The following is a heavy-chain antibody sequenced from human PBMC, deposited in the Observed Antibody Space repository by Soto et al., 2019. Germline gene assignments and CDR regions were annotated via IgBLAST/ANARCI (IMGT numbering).Heavy chain of an antibody. CDR3: ARKTDSYYAFDAFDI. CDR1: GGSISSGSYY. D-gene: IGHD3-3*01. CDR2: VYYSGST. J-gene: IGHJ3*02. Sequence: PSETLSLTCTVSGGSISSGSYYWDWIRQPPGKGLEWIGNVYYSGSTNYNPSLESRVTISVDTSKNQFSLKLSSVTAADTAVYYCARKTDSYYAFDAFDIWGQGTMVTVSS. V-gene: IGHV4-39*01.